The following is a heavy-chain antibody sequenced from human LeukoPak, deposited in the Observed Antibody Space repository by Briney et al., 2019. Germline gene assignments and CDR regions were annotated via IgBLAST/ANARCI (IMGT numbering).Heavy chain of an antibody. J-gene: IGHJ6*02. V-gene: IGHV4-34*01. Sequence: SETLSLTCAVYGGSFSGYYWSWIRQPPGKGLEWIGEINHSGSTNYNPSLKSRVTISVDTSKNQFSLKLSSVTAADTAVYYCARSGLWLVANYGMDVWGQGTTVTVSS. D-gene: IGHD2-21*01. CDR3: ARSGLWLVANYGMDV. CDR2: INHSGST. CDR1: GGSFSGYY.